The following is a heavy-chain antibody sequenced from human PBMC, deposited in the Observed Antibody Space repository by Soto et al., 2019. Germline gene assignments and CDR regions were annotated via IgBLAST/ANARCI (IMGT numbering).Heavy chain of an antibody. CDR1: GFAFSSYA. D-gene: IGHD3-16*01. Sequence: GGSLRLSCPASGFAFSSYAMSWVRQAPGKGLEWVSGISGGGVSTYYADPVKGRFTISRDNSKNTLYLQMNSLRAEDTAVYYCAKSGGGEYYFDYWGQGTQVTVSS. CDR3: AKSGGGEYYFDY. J-gene: IGHJ4*02. V-gene: IGHV3-23*01. CDR2: ISGGGVST.